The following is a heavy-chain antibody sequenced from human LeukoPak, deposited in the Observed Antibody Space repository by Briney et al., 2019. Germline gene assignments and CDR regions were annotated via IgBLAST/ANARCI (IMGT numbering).Heavy chain of an antibody. V-gene: IGHV3-21*01. CDR3: ASGRYCSSTSCSHGDY. CDR2: ISSSSSYI. J-gene: IGHJ4*02. D-gene: IGHD2-2*01. Sequence: GGSLRLSCAASGFTFSSYWMNWVRQAPGKGLEWVSSISSSSSYIYYADSVKGRFTISRDNAKNSLYLQMNSLRAEDTAVYYCASGRYCSSTSCSHGDYWGQGTLVTVSS. CDR1: GFTFSSYW.